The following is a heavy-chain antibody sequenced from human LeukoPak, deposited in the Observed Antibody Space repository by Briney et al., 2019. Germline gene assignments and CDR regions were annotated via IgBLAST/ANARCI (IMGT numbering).Heavy chain of an antibody. D-gene: IGHD1-26*01. Sequence: ASVKVSCKASGYTFTSYGISWVRQAPGQRLEWMGWINAGNGNTKYSQKFQGRVTITRDTSASTAYMELSSLRSEDTAVYYCGSLYSESFDIWGQGTMVIVSS. CDR3: GSLYSESFDI. J-gene: IGHJ3*02. V-gene: IGHV1-3*01. CDR2: INAGNGNT. CDR1: GYTFTSYG.